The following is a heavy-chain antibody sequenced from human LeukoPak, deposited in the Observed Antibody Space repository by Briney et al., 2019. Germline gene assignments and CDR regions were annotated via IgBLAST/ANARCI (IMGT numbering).Heavy chain of an antibody. CDR2: IKEDGSEK. D-gene: IGHD2-2*01. Sequence: GGSLRLSCVASGFTFSNYWMNWVRQAPGKGLEWVANIKEDGSEKYYVDSVKGRFTISRDNAKNSVYPQMSSLRDEDTAVFYCARGRRDTQYQVFDYWGQGTLVTVSS. V-gene: IGHV3-7*01. CDR1: GFTFSNYW. J-gene: IGHJ4*02. CDR3: ARGRRDTQYQVFDY.